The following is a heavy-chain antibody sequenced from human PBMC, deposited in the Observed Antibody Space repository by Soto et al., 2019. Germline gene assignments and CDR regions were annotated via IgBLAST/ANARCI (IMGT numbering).Heavy chain of an antibody. CDR2: IRSKANSYII. D-gene: IGHD3-3*01. Sequence: GSVSLYCAVCGLRFSHYDMHWVRQAPGEGLEWIARIRSKANSYIIAYHASVRGRFIISKDDSKNTAYLQMNDLNTEDTAIYYCARGAEIGLYDYWGQGTPVTVSS. CDR3: ARGAEIGLYDY. J-gene: IGHJ4*02. V-gene: IGHV3-73*01. CDR1: GLRFSHYD.